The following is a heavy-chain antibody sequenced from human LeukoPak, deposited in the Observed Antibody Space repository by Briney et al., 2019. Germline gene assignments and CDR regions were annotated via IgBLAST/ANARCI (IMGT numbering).Heavy chain of an antibody. CDR1: GFTFSNYA. V-gene: IGHV3-23*01. J-gene: IGHJ4*02. CDR3: AKNQVQWLVPVDY. CDR2: MSGSGGST. Sequence: PGGSLRLSCAASGFTFSNYAMSWVRQAPGKGLEWVSSMSGSGGSTYYADSVKGRFTISRDNSKNTLYLQMNNLRAEDTALYYCAKNQVQWLVPVDYWGQGTLVTVSS. D-gene: IGHD6-19*01.